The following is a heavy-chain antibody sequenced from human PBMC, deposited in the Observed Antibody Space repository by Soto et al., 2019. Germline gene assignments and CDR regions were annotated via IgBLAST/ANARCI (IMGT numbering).Heavy chain of an antibody. Sequence: SLRLSCAASGFTFSSYGMHWVRQAPGKGLEWVAVIWYDGSNKYYADSVKGRFTISRDNSKNTLYLQMNSLRAEDTAVYYCARGRNYGGVYARYYYYYYGMDVWGQGTTVTVPS. CDR3: ARGRNYGGVYARYYYYYYGMDV. J-gene: IGHJ6*02. CDR2: IWYDGSNK. CDR1: GFTFSSYG. D-gene: IGHD2-8*01. V-gene: IGHV3-33*01.